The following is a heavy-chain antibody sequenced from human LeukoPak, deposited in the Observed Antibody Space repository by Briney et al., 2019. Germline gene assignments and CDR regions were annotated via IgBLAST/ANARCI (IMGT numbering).Heavy chain of an antibody. CDR2: INHSGST. V-gene: IGHV4-34*01. CDR1: GGSFSGYY. D-gene: IGHD6-6*01. Sequence: SETLSLTCAVYGGSFSGYYWSWIRQPPGKGLEWIGEINHSGSTNYNPSLKSRVTISVDTSKNQFSLKLSSVTAADTAVYYRARGRRRIAARPYYYYGMDVWGQGTTVTVSS. J-gene: IGHJ6*02. CDR3: ARGRRRIAARPYYYYGMDV.